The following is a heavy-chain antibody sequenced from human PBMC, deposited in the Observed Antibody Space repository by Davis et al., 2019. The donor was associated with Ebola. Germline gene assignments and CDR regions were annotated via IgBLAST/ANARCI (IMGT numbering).Heavy chain of an antibody. CDR2: INSDGSST. CDR3: ARGGSYYNWFDP. V-gene: IGHV3-74*01. CDR1: GFTFSSYW. D-gene: IGHD1-26*01. J-gene: IGHJ5*02. Sequence: GESLKISCAASGFTFSSYWMHWVRQAPGKGLVWVSRINSDGSSTSYADSVKGRFTISRDNAKNTLYLQMNSLRAEDTAVYYCARGGSYYNWFDPWGQGTLVTVSS.